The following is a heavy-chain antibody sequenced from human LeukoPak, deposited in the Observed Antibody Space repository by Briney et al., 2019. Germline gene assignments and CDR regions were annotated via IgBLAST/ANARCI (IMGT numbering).Heavy chain of an antibody. J-gene: IGHJ6*04. V-gene: IGHV3-7*01. D-gene: IGHD3-10*02. CDR3: AELGITMIGGV. Sequence: PGGSLRLSCATSGFTFSSYWMSWVRQAPGKGLEWVANIKQDGSEKYYVDSVKGRFTISRDNAKNSLYLQMNSLRAEDTAVYYCAELGITMIGGVWGKGTTVTISS. CDR1: GFTFSSYW. CDR2: IKQDGSEK.